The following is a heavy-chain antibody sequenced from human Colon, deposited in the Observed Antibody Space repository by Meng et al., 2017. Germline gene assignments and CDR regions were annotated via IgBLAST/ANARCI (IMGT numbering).Heavy chain of an antibody. Sequence: RQLRESGPGLVEPSETLSLTCTVSGGSISSNGYSWDWVRQPPGKGLEWIGAIYHSGSTSYNPSLQSRVTMFVDTSKNQFSLMLTSVTATDTAVYYCARRRGGSGRDCWGQGTLVPSPQ. V-gene: IGHV4-39*01. CDR2: IYHSGST. CDR1: GGSISSNGYS. J-gene: IGHJ4*02. D-gene: IGHD3-10*01. CDR3: ARRRGGSGRDC.